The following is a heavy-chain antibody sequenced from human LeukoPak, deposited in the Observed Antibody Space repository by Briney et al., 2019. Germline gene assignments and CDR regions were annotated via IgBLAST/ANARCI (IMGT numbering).Heavy chain of an antibody. V-gene: IGHV3-23*01. Sequence: GGSLRLSCAVSGFTFSGFWMSWSRQAPGKGLEWVSAISGSGGSTYYADSVKGRFTISRDNSKNTLYLQMNSLRAEDTAVYYCAKDPPNYPTTVDDAFDIWGQGTMVTVSS. CDR3: AKDPPNYPTTVDDAFDI. J-gene: IGHJ3*02. CDR2: ISGSGGST. D-gene: IGHD1-7*01. CDR1: GFTFSGFW.